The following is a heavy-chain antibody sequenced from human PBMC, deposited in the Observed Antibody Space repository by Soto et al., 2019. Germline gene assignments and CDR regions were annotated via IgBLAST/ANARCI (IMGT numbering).Heavy chain of an antibody. J-gene: IGHJ3*02. CDR3: ARVRDSSGYDAFDI. V-gene: IGHV3-13*01. D-gene: IGHD3-22*01. Sequence: GGSLILSCAASGFTLGNYDMHWVRQATGKGLEWVSAIGSAGDTFYPDSVKGRFTISRENAKNSLYLQMNSLRAEDTAVYYCARVRDSSGYDAFDIWGQGTVVTVSS. CDR1: GFTLGNYD. CDR2: IGSAGDT.